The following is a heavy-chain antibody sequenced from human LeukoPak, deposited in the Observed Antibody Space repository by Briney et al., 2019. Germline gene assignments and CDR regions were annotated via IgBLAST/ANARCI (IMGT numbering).Heavy chain of an antibody. D-gene: IGHD3-9*01. CDR3: ARDPHYDILIGYYGANMLNWFDP. J-gene: IGHJ5*02. CDR1: GYTFTSYY. V-gene: IGHV1-46*01. Sequence: ASVKVSCKASGYTFTSYYMHWVRQAPGQGLEWMGIINPSGGSTSYAQKFQGRVTMTRDTSTSTVYMELSSLRSEDTAVYYCARDPHYDILIGYYGANMLNWFDPWGQGTLVTVSS. CDR2: INPSGGST.